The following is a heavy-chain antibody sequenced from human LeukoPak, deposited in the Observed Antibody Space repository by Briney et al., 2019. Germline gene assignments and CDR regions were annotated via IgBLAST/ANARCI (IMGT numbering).Heavy chain of an antibody. V-gene: IGHV4-34*01. Sequence: SETLSLTCAVYGGSFSGYYWSWIRQPPGKGLEWIGEINHSGSTNNNPSLKSRVIISMDTSKNQFSLKLSSVTAADTAVYYCARVAVTVNYYGMDVWGRGTTVTVSS. D-gene: IGHD2-21*02. CDR2: INHSGST. J-gene: IGHJ6*02. CDR1: GGSFSGYY. CDR3: ARVAVTVNYYGMDV.